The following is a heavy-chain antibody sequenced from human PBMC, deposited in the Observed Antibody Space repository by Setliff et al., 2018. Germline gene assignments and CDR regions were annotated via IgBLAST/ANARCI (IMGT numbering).Heavy chain of an antibody. J-gene: IGHJ4*02. CDR3: ARGRNIAARLLDS. Sequence: SETLSLTCTXSGASIRGKSYXXXXSRQPPGKGREGIGEINHRGSTNYNPSLKSRVTISIDTSKDQFSLKLISMTAADTAVYYCARGRNIAARLLDSWGQGTLVTVSS. CDR2: INHRGST. V-gene: IGHV4-34*01. D-gene: IGHD6-6*01. CDR1: GASIRGKSYX.